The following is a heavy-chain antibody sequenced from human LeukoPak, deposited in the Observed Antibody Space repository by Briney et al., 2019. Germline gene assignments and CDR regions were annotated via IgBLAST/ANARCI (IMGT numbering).Heavy chain of an antibody. D-gene: IGHD6-19*01. CDR2: ISTDGNNE. V-gene: IGHV3-30*18. CDR1: GFSFTMYG. J-gene: IGHJ4*02. Sequence: SGGSHTLSCAASGFSFTMYGIHWVRQAPGKGLEWVAVISTDGNNEYYANSVKGRFTISRDNSKNTVYLQMTSLRTEDTAVYYCAKDQIGWAPGYVSGPLDQWGQGTLVTVSS. CDR3: AKDQIGWAPGYVSGPLDQ.